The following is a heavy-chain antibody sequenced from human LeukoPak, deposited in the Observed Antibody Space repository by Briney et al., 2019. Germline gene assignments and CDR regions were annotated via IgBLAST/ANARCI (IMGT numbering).Heavy chain of an antibody. CDR3: ARDLQLPWYFDY. D-gene: IGHD5-18*01. J-gene: IGHJ4*02. Sequence: ASVKVSCKASGHTFTSYGISWVRQAPGQGLEWMGWISAYNGNTNYAQKLQGRVTMTTDTSTSTAYMELRSLRSDDTAVYYCARDLQLPWYFDYWGQGTLVTVSS. CDR2: ISAYNGNT. V-gene: IGHV1-18*01. CDR1: GHTFTSYG.